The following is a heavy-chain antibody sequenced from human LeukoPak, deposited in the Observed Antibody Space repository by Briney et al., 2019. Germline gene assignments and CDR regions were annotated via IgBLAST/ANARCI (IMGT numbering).Heavy chain of an antibody. D-gene: IGHD6-19*01. V-gene: IGHV3-21*01. CDR3: AKAAGQWLVRVGIDY. CDR2: ISVDSNYL. CDR1: GFTFNTYS. J-gene: IGHJ4*02. Sequence: KTGGSLRLSCAASGFTFNTYSMNWVRQAPGKGLEWVSSISVDSNYLYYVDSLRRRFTISRDNSKNTLYLQMNSLRAEDTAVYYCAKAAGQWLVRVGIDYWGQGTLVTVSS.